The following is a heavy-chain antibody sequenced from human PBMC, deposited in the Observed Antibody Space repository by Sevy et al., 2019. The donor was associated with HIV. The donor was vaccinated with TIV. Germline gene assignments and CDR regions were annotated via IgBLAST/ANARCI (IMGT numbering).Heavy chain of an antibody. CDR3: ANDVESYYVVKFHQ. J-gene: IGHJ1*01. Sequence: GGSLRLSCAASGFIFNSYGMNWVRQAPGKGLEWVSGISGSGGSTYYAGSVKGRFTISRDNSNNKLYLQMNSLRAEETAVYYCANDVESYYVVKFHQWGLGTLVTVSS. CDR1: GFIFNSYG. CDR2: ISGSGGST. D-gene: IGHD1-26*01. V-gene: IGHV3-23*01.